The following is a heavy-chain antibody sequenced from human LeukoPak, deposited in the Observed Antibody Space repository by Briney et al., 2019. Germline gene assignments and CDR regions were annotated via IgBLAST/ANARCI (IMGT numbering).Heavy chain of an antibody. CDR3: ARDTQDFAPGS. Sequence: GASVKVSCKASGYTFTSYYMHWVRQAPGQGLEWMGIINPSGGSTRYAQKFQGRVTMTSDTSTSTVYMELSSLRSEDTAVYSCARDTQDFAPGSWGQGTLVTVSS. J-gene: IGHJ4*02. CDR2: INPSGGST. CDR1: GYTFTSYY. V-gene: IGHV1-46*01. D-gene: IGHD2-15*01.